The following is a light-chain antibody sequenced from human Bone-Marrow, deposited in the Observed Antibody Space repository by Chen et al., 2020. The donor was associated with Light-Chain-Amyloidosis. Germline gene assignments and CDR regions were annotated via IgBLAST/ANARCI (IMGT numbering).Light chain of an antibody. CDR2: GSS. CDR3: QEYGTSPLT. V-gene: IGKV3-20*01. Sequence: EIVLTQSPGTLSLSPGEGANLSCRASQTISSNYLTWYQQKFGQAPRPLIYGSSSRATGIPDRFTGRGSGTDFTLTINRLEPEDFAMYYCQEYGTSPLTYGGGTKVEIK. CDR1: QTISSNY. J-gene: IGKJ4*01.